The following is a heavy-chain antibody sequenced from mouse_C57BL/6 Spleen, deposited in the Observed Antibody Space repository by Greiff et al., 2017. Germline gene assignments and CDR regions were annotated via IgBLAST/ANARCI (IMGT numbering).Heavy chain of an antibody. D-gene: IGHD1-1*01. CDR3: ARYDGSSPWFAY. Sequence: QVQLKQSGPELVKPGASVKISCKASGYAFSSSWMNWVKQRPGKGLEWIGRIYPGDGDTNYNGKFKGKATLTADKSSSTAYMQLSSLTSEDSAVYFCARYDGSSPWFAYWGQGTLVTVSA. V-gene: IGHV1-82*01. CDR2: IYPGDGDT. J-gene: IGHJ3*01. CDR1: GYAFSSSW.